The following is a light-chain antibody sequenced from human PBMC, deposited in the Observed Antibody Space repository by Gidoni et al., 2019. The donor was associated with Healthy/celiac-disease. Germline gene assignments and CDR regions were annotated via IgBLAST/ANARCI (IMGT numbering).Light chain of an antibody. J-gene: IGKJ1*01. CDR3: QQYNSYALVT. CDR1: QSLSSW. Sequence: DIQMTQSPSPLSASVGDRVPLTFRASQSLSSWLAWYQQKPGKATKRLIYKASSLESGVPSRFSGSGSGTEFTLTISSLQPDDFATYYCQQYNSYALVTFXXXTKVEIK. V-gene: IGKV1-5*03. CDR2: KAS.